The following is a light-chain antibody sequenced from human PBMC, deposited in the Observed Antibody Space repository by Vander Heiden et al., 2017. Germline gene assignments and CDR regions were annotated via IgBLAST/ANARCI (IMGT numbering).Light chain of an antibody. J-gene: IGLJ2*01. CDR3: YSTDSSGNHRV. V-gene: IGLV3-10*01. CDR2: EDS. CDR1: ALPKKY. Sequence: SYELTQPPPVSVPPGQTARITYSVDALPKKYAYWYQQNSGQAPVLVIYEDSKRPSGIPERFSSSSSGTMATLTISGAQVEDEADYYCYSTDSSGNHRVFGGGTKLTVL.